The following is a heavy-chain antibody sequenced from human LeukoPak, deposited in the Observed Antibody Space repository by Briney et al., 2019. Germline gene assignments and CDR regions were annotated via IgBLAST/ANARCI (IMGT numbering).Heavy chain of an antibody. CDR1: GFTFSSYA. D-gene: IGHD3-9*01. V-gene: IGHV3-30-3*01. J-gene: IGHJ4*02. Sequence: PWGSLRLSCAASGFTFSSYAMHWVRQAPGKGLEWVAVISYDGSNKYYADSVKGRFTISRDNSKNTLYLQMNSLRAEDTAVYYCARFRQELFDLFDYWGQGTLVTVSS. CDR3: ARFRQELFDLFDY. CDR2: ISYDGSNK.